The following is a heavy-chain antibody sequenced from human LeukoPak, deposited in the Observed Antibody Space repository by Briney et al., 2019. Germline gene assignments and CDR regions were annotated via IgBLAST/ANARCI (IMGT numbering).Heavy chain of an antibody. J-gene: IGHJ4*02. CDR2: IFSGGGT. CDR1: GFTVSSSY. CDR3: AREECSSTSCYVDY. V-gene: IGHV3-66*01. D-gene: IGHD2-2*01. Sequence: GGSLRLSCAASGFTVSSSYMNWVRQAPGKGLEWASLIFSGGGTYYADSVKGRFTISRDNSKNTLFLQMNSLRAEDTAVYYCAREECSSTSCYVDYWGQGTLVTVSS.